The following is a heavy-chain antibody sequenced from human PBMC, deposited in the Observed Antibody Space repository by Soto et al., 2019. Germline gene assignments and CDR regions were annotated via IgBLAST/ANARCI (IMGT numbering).Heavy chain of an antibody. CDR3: ASDPRDAFDI. J-gene: IGHJ3*02. CDR1: GGSISSSSYY. Sequence: SETLSLTCTVSGGSISSSSYYWGWIRQPPGKGLEWIGSIYYSGSTYYNPSLKSRVTISVDTSKNQFSLKLSSVTAADPAVYYCASDPRDAFDIWGQGTMVTVSS. V-gene: IGHV4-39*01. CDR2: IYYSGST.